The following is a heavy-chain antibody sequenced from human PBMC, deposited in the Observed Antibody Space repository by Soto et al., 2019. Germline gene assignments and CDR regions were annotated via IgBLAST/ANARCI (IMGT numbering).Heavy chain of an antibody. CDR3: TSGGPDYDFWSGYAEYFQH. D-gene: IGHD3-3*01. CDR1: GFTFSGSA. V-gene: IGHV3-73*01. J-gene: IGHJ1*01. CDR2: IRSKANSYAT. Sequence: GGSLRLSCAASGFTFSGSAMHWVRQASGKGLEWVGRIRSKANSYATAYAASVKGRFTISRDDSKNTAYLQMNSLKTEDTAVYYCTSGGPDYDFWSGYAEYFQHWGQGTLVTVSS.